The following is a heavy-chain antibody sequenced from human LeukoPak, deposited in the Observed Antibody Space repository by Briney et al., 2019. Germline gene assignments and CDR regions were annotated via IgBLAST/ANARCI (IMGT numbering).Heavy chain of an antibody. D-gene: IGHD7-27*01. CDR2: IYHSGST. V-gene: IGHV4-38-2*01. J-gene: IGHJ3*02. Sequence: PSETLSLTCAVSGYSISSGYYWGWIRQPPGKGLEWIGSIYHSGSTYYNPSLKSRVTMSVDTFKSPFSLKLSSVTAADTAVYYCARRTDWGINDAFDIWGQGTMVTVSS. CDR3: ARRTDWGINDAFDI. CDR1: GYSISSGYY.